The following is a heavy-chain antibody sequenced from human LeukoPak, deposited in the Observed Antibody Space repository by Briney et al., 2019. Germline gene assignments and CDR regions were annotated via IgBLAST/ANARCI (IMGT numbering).Heavy chain of an antibody. D-gene: IGHD1-26*01. J-gene: IGHJ4*02. V-gene: IGHV3-23*01. CDR1: GFPFSSYA. CDR3: AKSGSYYGGPFDY. CDR2: ISGSGGST. Sequence: PGGSLRLSCAASGFPFSSYAMSWVRQAPGKGLEWVSAISGSGGSTYYADSVKGRFTISRDNSKNTLYLQMNSLRAEDTAVYYCAKSGSYYGGPFDYWGQGTLVTVSS.